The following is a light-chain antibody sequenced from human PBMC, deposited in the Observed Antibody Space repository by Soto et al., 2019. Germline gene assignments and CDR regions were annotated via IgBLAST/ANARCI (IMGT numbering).Light chain of an antibody. CDR3: QQRSNWPLT. J-gene: IGKJ4*01. CDR1: HSVSSSY. CDR2: DAS. V-gene: IGKV3D-20*02. Sequence: VLTQSPGTLSLSPGERATLSCCASHSVSSSYLAWYHQKPGQAPRLLIYDASDRATGITARFSGSGSGTDFTLTISSLEPEDFAVYYCQQRSNWPLTFGGGTKVDIK.